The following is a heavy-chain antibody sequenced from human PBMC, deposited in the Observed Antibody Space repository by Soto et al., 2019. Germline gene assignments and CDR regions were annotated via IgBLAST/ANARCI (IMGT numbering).Heavy chain of an antibody. CDR2: IWYDGSNK. Sequence: GGSLRLSCTISGFNIDDYGIHWVRQAPGKGLEWVAVIWYDGSNKYYADSVKGRFTISRDNSKNTLYLQMNSLRAEDTAVYYCARDLGVIVAPSGMDVWGQGTTVTVSS. D-gene: IGHD3-22*01. CDR3: ARDLGVIVAPSGMDV. J-gene: IGHJ6*02. V-gene: IGHV3-33*08. CDR1: GFNIDDYG.